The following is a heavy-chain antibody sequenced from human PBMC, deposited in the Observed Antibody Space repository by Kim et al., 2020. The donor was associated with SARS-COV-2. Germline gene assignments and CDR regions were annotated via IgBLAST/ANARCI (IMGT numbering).Heavy chain of an antibody. Sequence: GGSLRLSCTASGFTFGDYAMSWFHQAPGKGLEWVGFIRSKAYGGTTEYAASVKGRFTISRDDSKSIAYLQMNSLKTEDTAVYYCNGGHPLPDYWGQGTLVTVSS. CDR2: IRSKAYGGTT. J-gene: IGHJ4*02. CDR3: NGGHPLPDY. V-gene: IGHV3-49*03. D-gene: IGHD3-10*01. CDR1: GFTFGDYA.